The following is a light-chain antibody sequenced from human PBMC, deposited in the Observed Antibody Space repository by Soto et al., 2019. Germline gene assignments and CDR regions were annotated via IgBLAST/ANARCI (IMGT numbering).Light chain of an antibody. CDR1: QSVDSN. Sequence: EIVLTQSPATLSVSPGERATLSCRASQSVDSNLAWYQQKPGQAPRLLIYGASTRATDIPARFSGSGSGTEFSLTISSLQSEDFAIYSCQQYNDWPRTFGQGTKVDIK. CDR3: QQYNDWPRT. J-gene: IGKJ1*01. CDR2: GAS. V-gene: IGKV3-15*01.